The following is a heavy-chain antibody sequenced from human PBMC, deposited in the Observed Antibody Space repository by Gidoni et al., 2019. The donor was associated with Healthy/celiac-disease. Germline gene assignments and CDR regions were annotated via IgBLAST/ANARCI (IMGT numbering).Heavy chain of an antibody. D-gene: IGHD2-15*01. CDR2: IRRKAYGGTT. V-gene: IGHV3-49*03. CDR3: TSTPFHGPNWFDP. J-gene: IGHJ5*02. CDR1: GFTFGDYA. Sequence: EVQLVESGGGLLQPGRSLRLSCTASGFTFGDYAMSWFRQAPGKGLEWVGFIRRKAYGGTTEYAASVKGRFTISRDDSKSIAYLQMNSLKTEDTAVYYCTSTPFHGPNWFDPWGQGTLVTVSS.